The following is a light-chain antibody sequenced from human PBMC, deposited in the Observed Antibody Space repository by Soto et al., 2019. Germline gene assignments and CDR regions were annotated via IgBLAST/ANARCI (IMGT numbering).Light chain of an antibody. CDR2: TTN. CDR3: AAWDDSLNGHV. Sequence: QSVLTQPHSASGTHGQRGPITCSGSSSNIGTSSVHWFQQLPGTAPKLLISTTNQRPSGVPERFSGSKSGTSASLAISGLQSEDEADYYCAAWDDSLNGHVFGTGTKVTVL. J-gene: IGLJ1*01. V-gene: IGLV1-44*01. CDR1: SSNIGTSS.